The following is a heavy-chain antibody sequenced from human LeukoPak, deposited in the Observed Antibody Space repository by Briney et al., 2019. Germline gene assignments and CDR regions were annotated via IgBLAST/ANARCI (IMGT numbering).Heavy chain of an antibody. Sequence: SETLSLTCAVSGGSISSYYWSWIRQPPGKGLEWIGYIYYSGSTNYNPSLKSRVTISVDTSKNQFSLKLSSVTAADTAVYYCARDTGPHLYYYYYMDVWGKGTTVTVSS. CDR2: IYYSGST. D-gene: IGHD1-14*01. J-gene: IGHJ6*03. V-gene: IGHV4-59*01. CDR3: ARDTGPHLYYYYYMDV. CDR1: GGSISSYY.